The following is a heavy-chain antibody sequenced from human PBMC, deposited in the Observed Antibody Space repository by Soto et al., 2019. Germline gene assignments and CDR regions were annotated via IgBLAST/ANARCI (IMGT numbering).Heavy chain of an antibody. J-gene: IGHJ5*02. CDR3: ARAPSYDSSGYYYTWFDP. D-gene: IGHD3-22*01. CDR2: ISPIYGKT. CDR1: GYTFTIYG. V-gene: IGHV1-18*01. Sequence: ASVKVSCKASGYTFTIYGISWVLQAPGQGLEWMGWISPIYGKTNYAQKFQGRVTITADESTSTAYMELSSLRSEDTAVYYCARAPSYDSSGYYYTWFDPWGQGTLVTVSS.